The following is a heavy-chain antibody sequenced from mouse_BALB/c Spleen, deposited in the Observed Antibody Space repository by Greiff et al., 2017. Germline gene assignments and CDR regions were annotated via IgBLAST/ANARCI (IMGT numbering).Heavy chain of an antibody. CDR3: ARVTGTFYYAMDY. CDR2: ISDGGSYT. CDR1: GFTFSDYY. V-gene: IGHV5-4*02. J-gene: IGHJ4*01. Sequence: EVKLMESGGGLVKPGGSLKLSCAASGFTFSDYYMYWVRQTPEKRLEWVATISDGGSYTYYPDSVKGRFTISRDNAKNNLYLQMSSLKSEDTAMYYCARVTGTFYYAMDYWGQGTSVTVSS. D-gene: IGHD4-1*01.